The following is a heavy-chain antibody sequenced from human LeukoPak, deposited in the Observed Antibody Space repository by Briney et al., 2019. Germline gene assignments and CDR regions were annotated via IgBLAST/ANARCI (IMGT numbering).Heavy chain of an antibody. CDR3: AHRLATILFDY. CDR1: RVSLRTTGVE. D-gene: IGHD1-26*01. V-gene: IGHV2-5*02. Sequence: SGPTQVKPTQILTLRRPFFRVSLRTTGVEVGWIRQPPGKALVWLALIYWDDAKRYRPSLKSRLTITKDTSKNQVVFTMTNMDPVDTATYYCAHRLATILFDYWGQGTLVTVSS. J-gene: IGHJ4*02. CDR2: IYWDDAK.